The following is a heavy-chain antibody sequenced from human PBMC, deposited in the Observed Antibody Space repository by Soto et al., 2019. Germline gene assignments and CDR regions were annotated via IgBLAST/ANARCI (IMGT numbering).Heavy chain of an antibody. J-gene: IGHJ4*02. CDR3: ARWSGYADA. V-gene: IGHV3-23*01. Sequence: GGSLRLSCVASGFSFSTYSMSWVRQAAGKGPQWVSGLSGGGANTFYIDSVRGRFTISVDNSKNTVYLQMDSLRADDTAVYYCARWSGYADAWGQGTRVTVSS. CDR2: LSGGGANT. CDR1: GFSFSTYS. D-gene: IGHD4-17*01.